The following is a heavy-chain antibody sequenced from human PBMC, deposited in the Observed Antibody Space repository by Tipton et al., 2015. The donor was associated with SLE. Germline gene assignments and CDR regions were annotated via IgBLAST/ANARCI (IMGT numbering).Heavy chain of an antibody. D-gene: IGHD6-19*01. CDR2: INHSGST. J-gene: IGHJ4*02. CDR1: GGSISGYY. CDR3: ATSHERHSSGCTFDY. V-gene: IGHV4-34*01. Sequence: TLSLTCTVSGGSISGYYWSWIRQSPGKGLEWIGEINHSGSTNYNPSLKSRVTISVDTSKNQFSLKLSSVTAADTAVYYCATSHERHSSGCTFDYWGQGTLVTVSS.